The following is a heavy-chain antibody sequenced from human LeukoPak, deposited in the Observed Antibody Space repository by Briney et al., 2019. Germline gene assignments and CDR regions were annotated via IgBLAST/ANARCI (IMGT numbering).Heavy chain of an antibody. D-gene: IGHD2-15*01. V-gene: IGHV3-13*01. J-gene: IGHJ4*02. CDR2: IGTAGDT. Sequence: GGSLRLSCAVSGFTFSSYDMHWVRQATGKGLEWVSAIGTAGDTYYPGSVKGRFTISRENAKNSLYLQMNSLRAGDTAVYYCARALPHSRYCSGGSCYPHPPDYWGQGTLVTVSS. CDR3: ARALPHSRYCSGGSCYPHPPDY. CDR1: GFTFSSYD.